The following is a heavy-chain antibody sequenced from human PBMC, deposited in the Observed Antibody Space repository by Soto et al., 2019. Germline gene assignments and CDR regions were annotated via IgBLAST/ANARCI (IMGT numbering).Heavy chain of an antibody. CDR3: ASMATFGPLNWFDP. J-gene: IGHJ5*02. CDR2: MNPGSGDT. V-gene: IGHV1-8*01. Sequence: ASVKVSCKASGYSFTNNDVTWVRQATVQGLEWMGWMNPGSGDTGYAQKFQGRVTMTRDISIATAYMELISLRSDDTAIYYCASMATFGPLNWFDPWGQRTLVTVSS. D-gene: IGHD3-16*01. CDR1: GYSFTNND.